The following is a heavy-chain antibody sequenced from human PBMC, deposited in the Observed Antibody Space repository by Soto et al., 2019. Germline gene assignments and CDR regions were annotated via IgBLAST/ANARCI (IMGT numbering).Heavy chain of an antibody. D-gene: IGHD2-8*01. CDR2: IDPSGGST. CDR3: ARLGYCANGVCYGSGF. J-gene: IGHJ4*02. CDR1: GYTFTTYY. V-gene: IGHV1-46*03. Sequence: GASVKVSCKASGYTFTTYYTHWVRQAPGQGLEWMGIIDPSGGSTTYAQKFQGRVTMTRDTSTSTVYMELSSLRSEDTAVYYCARLGYCANGVCYGSGFWGQGTLVTVSS.